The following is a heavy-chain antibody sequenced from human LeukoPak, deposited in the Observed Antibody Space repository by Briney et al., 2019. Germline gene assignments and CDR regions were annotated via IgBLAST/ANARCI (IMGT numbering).Heavy chain of an antibody. CDR1: GFTVSINY. CDR2: IYSGGNT. V-gene: IGHV3-53*05. Sequence: PGGSLRLSCAASGFTVSINYMSWVRQAPGKGLEWVSVIYSGGNTYYADSVKGRFTISRDNSKNSLYLQMNSLRTEDTAVYYCAKAKGGFSGYDYLFDYWGQGTLVTVSS. J-gene: IGHJ4*02. D-gene: IGHD5-12*01. CDR3: AKAKGGFSGYDYLFDY.